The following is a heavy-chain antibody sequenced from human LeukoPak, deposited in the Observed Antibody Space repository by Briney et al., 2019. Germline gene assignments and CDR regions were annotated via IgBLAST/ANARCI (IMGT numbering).Heavy chain of an antibody. Sequence: PSETLSLTCTVSGGSISSYSWSWIRQPPGKGLEWIGYIYYSGSTNHNPSLKSRVTISVDMSKNQFSLKLSSVTAADTAVYYCATHPPKVCTGGSCTDYWGQGTLVTVSS. CDR3: ATHPPKVCTGGSCTDY. CDR1: GGSISSYS. CDR2: IYYSGST. J-gene: IGHJ4*02. D-gene: IGHD2-15*01. V-gene: IGHV4-59*01.